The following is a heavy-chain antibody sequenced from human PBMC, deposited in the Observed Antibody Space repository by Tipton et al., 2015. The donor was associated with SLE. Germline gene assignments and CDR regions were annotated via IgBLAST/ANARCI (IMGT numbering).Heavy chain of an antibody. J-gene: IGHJ3*02. V-gene: IGHV4-39*07. CDR2: IYYSGST. CDR1: GGSISSSSYY. CDR3: ARAGYCSGGSCYRDAFGI. Sequence: TLSLTCSVSGGSISSSSYYWGWIRQPPGKGLEWIGSIYYSGSTYYNPSLKSRVTISVDTSKNQFSLKLSSVTAADTAVYYCARAGYCSGGSCYRDAFGIWGQGTMVTVSS. D-gene: IGHD2-15*01.